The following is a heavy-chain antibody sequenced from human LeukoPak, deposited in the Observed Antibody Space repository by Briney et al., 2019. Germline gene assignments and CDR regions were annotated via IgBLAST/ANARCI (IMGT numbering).Heavy chain of an antibody. CDR2: IYYSGST. Sequence: PSETLSLTCTVSGASISSGSYYWGWIRQPPGKGLEWIGSIYYSGSTNYNPSLKSRVTISVDTSKSQFSLKLSSVTGADTAVYYCARHRSGGWYSLLDYWGQGTLVTVSS. CDR3: ARHRSGGWYSLLDY. J-gene: IGHJ4*02. V-gene: IGHV4-39*01. D-gene: IGHD6-19*01. CDR1: GASISSGSYY.